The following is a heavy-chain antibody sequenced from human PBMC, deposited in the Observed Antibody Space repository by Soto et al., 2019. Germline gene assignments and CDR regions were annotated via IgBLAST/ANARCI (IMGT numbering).Heavy chain of an antibody. J-gene: IGHJ5*02. V-gene: IGHV4-59*01. CDR1: GGSISSYY. CDR3: ARVAVYYYGSGSYFIGWFDP. Sequence: SETPSLTCSVSGGSISSYYWSWIRQPPGKGLEWIGYIYYSGSTNYNPSLKSRVTISVDTSKNQFSLKLSSVTAADTAVYYCARVAVYYYGSGSYFIGWFDPWGQGTLVTVSS. CDR2: IYYSGST. D-gene: IGHD3-10*01.